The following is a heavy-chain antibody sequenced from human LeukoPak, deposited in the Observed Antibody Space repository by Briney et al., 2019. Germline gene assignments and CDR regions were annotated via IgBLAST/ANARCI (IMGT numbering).Heavy chain of an antibody. CDR1: GFTFSSYA. Sequence: GGSLRLSCAASGFTFSSYAMGWVRQAPGKGLEWVSAISGSGGSTYYADSVKGRFTISRDNSKNTLYLQMNSLRAEDTAVYYCAGYYYDSSGYPKGFDYWGQGTLVTVSS. V-gene: IGHV3-23*01. CDR2: ISGSGGST. CDR3: AGYYYDSSGYPKGFDY. J-gene: IGHJ4*02. D-gene: IGHD3-22*01.